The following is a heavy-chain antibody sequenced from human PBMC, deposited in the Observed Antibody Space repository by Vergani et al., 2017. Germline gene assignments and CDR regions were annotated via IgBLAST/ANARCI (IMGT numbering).Heavy chain of an antibody. Sequence: QVQLVQSGAEVKKPGASVKVSCKASGYPFTSYYMHWVRQAPGQGLEWMGIINPSGGSTSYAQKFQGRVTMTRDTSTSTVYMELSSLRSEDTAVYYCARGASYGSGSYYGDGMDVWGQGTTVTVSS. J-gene: IGHJ6*02. CDR1: GYPFTSYY. V-gene: IGHV1-46*01. CDR3: ARGASYGSGSYYGDGMDV. D-gene: IGHD3-10*01. CDR2: INPSGGST.